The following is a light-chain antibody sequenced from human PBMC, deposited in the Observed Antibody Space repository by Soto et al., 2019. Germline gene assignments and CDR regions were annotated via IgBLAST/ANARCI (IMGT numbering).Light chain of an antibody. J-gene: IGKJ4*01. Sequence: DIQMTQSPSSLSASVGDGVTITCRASRNINNYLNWYQQKPGKAPKLLIHAASSLQTGVPSRFSGSGSGTDFTLTISSLQPEDFATYYCQQSYNTLTFGGGTKVDIK. CDR2: AAS. V-gene: IGKV1-39*01. CDR1: RNINNY. CDR3: QQSYNTLT.